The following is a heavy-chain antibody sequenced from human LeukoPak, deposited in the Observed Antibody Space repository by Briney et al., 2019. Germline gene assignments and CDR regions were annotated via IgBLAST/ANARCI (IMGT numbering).Heavy chain of an antibody. CDR3: AGSLAVTTIDY. D-gene: IGHD4-11*01. Sequence: GGSLRLSCAASGFTFSSYSMNWVRQAPGKGLEWVSSISSSSSYIYYADSVKGRFTISRDNAKNSLYLQMNSLRAEDTAVYYCAGSLAVTTIDYWGQGTLVTVSS. V-gene: IGHV3-21*01. CDR2: ISSSSSYI. J-gene: IGHJ4*02. CDR1: GFTFSSYS.